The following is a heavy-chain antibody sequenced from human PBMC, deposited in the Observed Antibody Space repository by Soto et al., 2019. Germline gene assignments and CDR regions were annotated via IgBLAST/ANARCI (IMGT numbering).Heavy chain of an antibody. V-gene: IGHV4-31*03. CDR1: GGSISSGGYY. CDR2: IYYSGST. Sequence: SETLSLTCTVSGGSISSGGYYWSWILRHQGNGVDPSGYIYYSGSTYYNPSLKSRVTISVDTSKNQFSLKLSSVTAADTAVYYCARDLYYYDSSGYYPYYYYGMDVWGQGTTVTVSS. D-gene: IGHD3-22*01. J-gene: IGHJ6*02. CDR3: ARDLYYYDSSGYYPYYYYGMDV.